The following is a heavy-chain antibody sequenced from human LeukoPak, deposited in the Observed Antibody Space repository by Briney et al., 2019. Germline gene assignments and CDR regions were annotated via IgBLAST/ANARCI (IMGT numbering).Heavy chain of an antibody. CDR2: IFTSGST. CDR3: ARASVHSSSWYEYFQH. V-gene: IGHV4-61*02. D-gene: IGHD6-13*01. Sequence: PSQTLSLTCTVSGGSISSGYYYWSWIRQPAGRGLEWIGRIFTSGSTNYNPSLKSRVTISLDTSKNQFSLNLGSVTAADTAVYYCARASVHSSSWYEYFQHWGQGTLVTVSS. CDR1: GGSISSGYYY. J-gene: IGHJ1*01.